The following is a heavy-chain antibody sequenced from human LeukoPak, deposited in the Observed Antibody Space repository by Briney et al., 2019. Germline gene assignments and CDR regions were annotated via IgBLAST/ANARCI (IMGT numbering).Heavy chain of an antibody. CDR3: AKDARQTYYDFWSGHFDY. Sequence: GSTYYADSVKGRFTISRDNSKNSLYLQMNSLRAEDTALYYCAKDARQTYYDFWSGHFDYWGQGTLVTVSS. D-gene: IGHD3-3*01. J-gene: IGHJ4*02. V-gene: IGHV3-43D*04. CDR2: GST.